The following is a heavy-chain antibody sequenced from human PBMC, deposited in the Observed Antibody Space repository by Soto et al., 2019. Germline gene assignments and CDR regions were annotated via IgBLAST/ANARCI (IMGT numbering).Heavy chain of an antibody. D-gene: IGHD6-6*01. V-gene: IGHV3-21*01. J-gene: IGHJ6*02. CDR1: GITFGSRA. CDR2: ISSSSFSI. Sequence: GGSLRLSCVASGITFGSRAMSWVRQAPGEGLEWVSTISSSSFSINYADSVKGRFSISRDNAQNSLHLQMNNLRAEDTAVYYCARNESSNIYGMDVWGQGTTVTVSS. CDR3: ARNESSNIYGMDV.